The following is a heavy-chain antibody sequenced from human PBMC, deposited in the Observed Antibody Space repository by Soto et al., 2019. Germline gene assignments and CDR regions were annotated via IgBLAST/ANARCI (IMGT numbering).Heavy chain of an antibody. V-gene: IGHV1-18*01. Sequence: QVQLVQSGAEVKKPGASVKVSCKASGYTFTSYGISWVRQAPGQGLEWMGWISAYNGNTNYAQKLQGRVTMTPDTPTSTPDMPLSSLTSHDTAVYYSARGHPVSPVNAFDIWGQVTMVTLSS. CDR1: GYTFTSYG. J-gene: IGHJ3*02. CDR2: ISAYNGNT. CDR3: ARGHPVSPVNAFDI.